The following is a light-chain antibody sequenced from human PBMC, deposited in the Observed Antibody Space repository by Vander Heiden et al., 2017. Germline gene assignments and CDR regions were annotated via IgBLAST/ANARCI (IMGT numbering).Light chain of an antibody. V-gene: IGLV2-23*01. CDR2: EGS. CDR1: SSDVGTSNL. J-gene: IGLJ1*01. Sequence: QSALTQPASVSGSPGQSITISCTGTSSDVGTSNLVSWYQQHPGKAPKLMIYEGSKRPSGVSNRFSGSKSGNTASLTISGLQAEDEADYYCCSYAGSNTWGDGFGTGTKVAVL. CDR3: CSYAGSNTWGDG.